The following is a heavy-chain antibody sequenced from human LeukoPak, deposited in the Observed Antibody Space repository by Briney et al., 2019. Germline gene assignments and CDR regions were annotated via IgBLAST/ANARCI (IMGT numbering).Heavy chain of an antibody. J-gene: IGHJ4*02. CDR3: ARDCSSTSCSLDY. V-gene: IGHV4-61*02. D-gene: IGHD2-2*01. CDR1: GGSISSGSYY. Sequence: SETLSLTCTVSGGSISSGSYYWSWIRQPAGKGLEWIGRIYTSVSTSYNPSLKSRVTMSVDTSKNQFSLKLSSVTAADTAVYYCARDCSSTSCSLDYWGQGTLVTVSS. CDR2: IYTSVST.